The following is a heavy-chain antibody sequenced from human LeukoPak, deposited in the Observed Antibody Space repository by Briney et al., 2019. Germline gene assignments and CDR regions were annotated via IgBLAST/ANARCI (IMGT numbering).Heavy chain of an antibody. D-gene: IGHD1-26*01. CDR2: ISNFGRDT. CDR3: TTDFEWELLGIGY. J-gene: IGHJ4*02. CDR1: GFTFNAYD. V-gene: IGHV3-23*01. Sequence: GGSLRLSCLASGFTFNAYDMSWVRQAPGKGLEWVSSISNFGRDTYYADSVKGRFTISRDNSMHTVYLQMNSLKTEDTAVYYCTTDFEWELLGIGYWGQGTLVTVSS.